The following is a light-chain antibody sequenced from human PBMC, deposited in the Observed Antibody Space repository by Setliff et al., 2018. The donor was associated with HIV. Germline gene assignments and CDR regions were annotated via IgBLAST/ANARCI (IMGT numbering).Light chain of an antibody. CDR3: LLSYGGLGLRV. CDR2: DTR. J-gene: IGLJ3*02. CDR1: TGAVTSTHY. Sequence: QAVVTQEPSLTVSPGGTVTLTCGSSTGAVTSTHYAYWFQQRPGQAPRTFIYDTRNKHSWTPARFSGSLLGGRAALALSGAQPEDEAVYYCLLSYGGLGLRVFGGGTKVTVL. V-gene: IGLV7-46*01.